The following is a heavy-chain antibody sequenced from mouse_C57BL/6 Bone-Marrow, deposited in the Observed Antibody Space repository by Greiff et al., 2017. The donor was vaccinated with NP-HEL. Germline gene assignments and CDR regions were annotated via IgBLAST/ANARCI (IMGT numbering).Heavy chain of an antibody. Sequence: VQLQQSGTVLARGGGEGKRGGKQEGGRCSVGGMRGGGRRAGQGLEWIGAIYPGNSDTSYNQKFKGKAKLTAVTSASTAYMELSSLTNEDSAVYYCLYSRMDYWGQGTSVTVSS. CDR1: GGRCSVGG. CDR2: IYPGNSDT. J-gene: IGHJ4*01. D-gene: IGHD2-5*01. V-gene: IGHV1-5*01. CDR3: LYSRMDY.